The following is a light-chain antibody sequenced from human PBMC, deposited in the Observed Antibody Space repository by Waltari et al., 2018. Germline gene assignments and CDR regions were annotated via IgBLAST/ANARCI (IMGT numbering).Light chain of an antibody. Sequence: QSVLTQPPSASGTPGQRVSISCSGRSSNLGKNTINWYQQVPGRAPKPLIYSNDQRPSGVTDRFSGSKSGTSGSLAISGLQSEDEADYYCAAWDDSLNGWVFGGGTKLTVL. J-gene: IGLJ3*02. V-gene: IGLV1-44*01. CDR1: SSNLGKNT. CDR3: AAWDDSLNGWV. CDR2: SND.